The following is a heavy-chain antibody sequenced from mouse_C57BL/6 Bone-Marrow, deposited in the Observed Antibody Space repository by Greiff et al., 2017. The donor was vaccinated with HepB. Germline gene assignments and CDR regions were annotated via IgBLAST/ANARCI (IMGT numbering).Heavy chain of an antibody. CDR3: AGDRGYGFAY. J-gene: IGHJ3*01. Sequence: QVQLKESGPGLVKPSQSLFLTCSITGFPTTSGYYWIWIRQSPGKPLEWMGYITHSGETFYNPSLQSPISITRETSKNQFFLQLNSVTTEDTAMYYCAGDRGYGFAYWGQGTLVTVSA. D-gene: IGHD2-2*01. V-gene: IGHV12-3*01. CDR1: GFPTTSGYY. CDR2: ITHSGET.